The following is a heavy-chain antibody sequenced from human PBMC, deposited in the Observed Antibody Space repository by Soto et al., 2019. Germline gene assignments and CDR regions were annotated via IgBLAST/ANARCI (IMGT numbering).Heavy chain of an antibody. J-gene: IGHJ4*02. CDR2: INPSGGST. CDR3: ASELGYCSGGSCYHPEPLDF. CDR1: GYTCTSYY. Sequence: QVQLVQSGAEVKKPGASVKVSCKASGYTCTSYYMHWVRQAPGQGLEWMGIINPSGGSTSYAQKFPGRVTMTRYTSTSTVYSELSSLRYEDTDVYYCASELGYCSGGSCYHPEPLDFGGQGTLVTVSS. D-gene: IGHD2-15*01. V-gene: IGHV1-46*03.